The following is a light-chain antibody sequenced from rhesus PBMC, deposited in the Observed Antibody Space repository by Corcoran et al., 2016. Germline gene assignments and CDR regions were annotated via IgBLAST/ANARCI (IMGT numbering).Light chain of an antibody. CDR2: GAS. V-gene: IGKV3-10*01. CDR1: QSVSSY. CDR3: YQHSSGYS. Sequence: QVILTQSPATLSLSPGERATLSCRASQSVSSYLAWYQQKPGQAPRLLIYGASSSATGIPDRFSGSGSGTDCPLTISSLEPEDVGVYHCYQHSSGYSFGQGTKVEIK. J-gene: IGKJ2*01.